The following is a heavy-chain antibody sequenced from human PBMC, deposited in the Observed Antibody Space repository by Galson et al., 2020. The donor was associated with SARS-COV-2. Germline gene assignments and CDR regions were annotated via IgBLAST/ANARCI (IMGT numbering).Heavy chain of an antibody. CDR1: GYSISSGYF. CDR2: IYHSGST. Sequence: LETLSLTCTVSGYSISSGYFWGWIRQPPGKGLEWMGSIYHSGSTYYNPSLKSRVTISVDTSKNHFSLKLSSVTAADTAVYYCATYSVVVVAPTPLRADYWGQGTLVTVSS. J-gene: IGHJ4*02. D-gene: IGHD2-15*01. CDR3: ATYSVVVVAPTPLRADY. V-gene: IGHV4-38-2*02.